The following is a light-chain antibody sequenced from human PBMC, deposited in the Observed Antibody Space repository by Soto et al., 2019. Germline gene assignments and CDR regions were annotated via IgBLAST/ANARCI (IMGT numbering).Light chain of an antibody. CDR3: QSYDTSLSGYV. CDR1: SSNIGAGYD. V-gene: IGLV1-40*01. J-gene: IGLJ1*01. CDR2: DNT. Sequence: QPVLTQPPSVSGAPGQRVTISCTGSSSNIGAGYDVHWYQQLPGTAPKLLIYDNTNRPSGVPDRFSGSKSGTSASLAITGLQADDEADYYCQSYDTSLSGYVFGTGTKLTVL.